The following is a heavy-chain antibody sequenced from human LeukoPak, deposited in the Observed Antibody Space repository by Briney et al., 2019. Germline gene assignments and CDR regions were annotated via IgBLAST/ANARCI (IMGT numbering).Heavy chain of an antibody. Sequence: GGSLRLSCEVSGFTFSSYWMHWVRQVPGKGLEWVSGINWNGGSTGYVDSVKGRFTISRDNAKNSLYLQMNSLRAEDTALYYCARDWFTRLGELSPDRAFDYWGQGTLVTVSS. CDR2: INWNGGST. CDR3: ARDWFTRLGELSPDRAFDY. CDR1: GFTFSSYW. J-gene: IGHJ4*02. V-gene: IGHV3-20*04. D-gene: IGHD3-16*02.